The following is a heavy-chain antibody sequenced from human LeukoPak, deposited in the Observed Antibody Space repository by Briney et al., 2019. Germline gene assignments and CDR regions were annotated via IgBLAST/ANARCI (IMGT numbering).Heavy chain of an antibody. CDR2: IYHSGST. CDR3: AARSYSSQAYYYYYMDV. D-gene: IGHD6-13*01. Sequence: PSETLSLTCAVSGGSISSSNWWSWVRQPPGKGLEWIGEIYHSGSTNYNPSLKSRVTISVDTAKNQFSLKLSSVTAADTAVYYCAARSYSSQAYYYYYMDVWGKGTTVTVSS. J-gene: IGHJ6*03. V-gene: IGHV4-4*02. CDR1: GGSISSSNW.